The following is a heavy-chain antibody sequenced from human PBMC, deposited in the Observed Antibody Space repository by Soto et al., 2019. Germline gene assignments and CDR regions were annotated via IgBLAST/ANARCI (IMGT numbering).Heavy chain of an antibody. CDR1: GGSISSGGYS. Sequence: SETLSLTCAVSGGSISSGGYSWSWIRQPPGKGLEWIGYIYHSGSTYYNPSLKSRVTISVDRSKSQFSLKLSSVTAADTAVYYCARGDGSYYDFWCGYYRGIWFDPWGQGTLVTVFS. CDR2: IYHSGST. CDR3: ARGDGSYYDFWCGYYRGIWFDP. V-gene: IGHV4-30-2*01. D-gene: IGHD3-3*01. J-gene: IGHJ5*02.